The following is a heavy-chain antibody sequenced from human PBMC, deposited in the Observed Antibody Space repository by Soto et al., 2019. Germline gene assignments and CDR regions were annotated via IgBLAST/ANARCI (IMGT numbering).Heavy chain of an antibody. Sequence: GASVKVSCKASGYTFTSYTMHWVRQAPGQRLEWMGWVNAGKGNTKYAQKLQGRVTITADTSTSTAYMELRSLRSDDTAVYYCARGKYNWFDPWGQGTLVTVSS. J-gene: IGHJ5*02. CDR2: VNAGKGNT. CDR3: ARGKYNWFDP. CDR1: GYTFTSYT. V-gene: IGHV1-3*01.